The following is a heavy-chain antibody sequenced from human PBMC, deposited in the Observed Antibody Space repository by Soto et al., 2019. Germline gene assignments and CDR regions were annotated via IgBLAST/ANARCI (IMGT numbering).Heavy chain of an antibody. CDR1: GGTFSNYS. CDR2: IIPIFGAA. J-gene: IGHJ6*02. D-gene: IGHD2-15*01. Sequence: GASVKVSCKASGGTFSNYSISWVLQAPGQGLEWMGGIIPIFGAADYAQKFQGRVTVTADGSTSTAYMGLSSLRSEDTAVYYCAGFFCSGGSCNYYGMDVWGQGTTVTVSS. CDR3: AGFFCSGGSCNYYGMDV. V-gene: IGHV1-69*13.